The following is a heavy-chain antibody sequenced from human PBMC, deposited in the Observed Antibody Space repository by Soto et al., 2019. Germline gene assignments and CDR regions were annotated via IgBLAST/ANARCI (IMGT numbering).Heavy chain of an antibody. D-gene: IGHD3-10*01. CDR3: ARLSGRSITLRAYYYGMDV. CDR2: IYPGDSDT. CDR1: GYSFTSYW. Sequence: PGESLRISCKGSGYSFTSYWIGWVRQMPGKGLEWMGIIYPGDSDTRYSPSFQGQVTISADKSISTAYLQWSSLKASDTAMYYCARLSGRSITLRAYYYGMDVWGQGTTVTVSS. J-gene: IGHJ6*02. V-gene: IGHV5-51*01.